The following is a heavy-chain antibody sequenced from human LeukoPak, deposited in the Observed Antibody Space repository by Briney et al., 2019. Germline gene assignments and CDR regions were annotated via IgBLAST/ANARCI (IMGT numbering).Heavy chain of an antibody. J-gene: IGHJ4*02. CDR2: ISDDGSNK. D-gene: IGHD5-12*01. CDR3: ARDQLAYSGYDTLFDY. CDR1: GFTFSSYA. Sequence: GGSLRLSCAASGFTFSSYAMHWVRQAPGKGLEWVAVISDDGSNKYYAESVKGRFTISRDNSKNTLYLQLNSLRPDDTAVYYCARDQLAYSGYDTLFDYWGQGTLVTVSS. V-gene: IGHV3-30*04.